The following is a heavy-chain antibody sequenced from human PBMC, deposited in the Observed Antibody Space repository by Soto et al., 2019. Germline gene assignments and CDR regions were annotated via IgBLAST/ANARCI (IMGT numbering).Heavy chain of an antibody. D-gene: IGHD3-22*01. V-gene: IGHV1-24*01. CDR2: FDPEDGES. J-gene: IGHJ4*02. CDR1: GYTLTELS. Sequence: ASVKVSCKVSGYTLTELSMHWVRQAPGKGLEWMEGFDPEDGESIYAQKFQGRVTMTEDTSTDIAYMELSSLRSEDTAVYYCAKDDRITMIVVVTPYFDYWGQGTLVTVSS. CDR3: AKDDRITMIVVVTPYFDY.